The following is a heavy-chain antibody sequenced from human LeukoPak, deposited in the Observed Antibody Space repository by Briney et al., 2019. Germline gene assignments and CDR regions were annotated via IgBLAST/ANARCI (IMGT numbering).Heavy chain of an antibody. CDR1: GFTVSSNY. V-gene: IGHV3-53*01. CDR2: IYSGGST. J-gene: IGHJ6*02. Sequence: GGSLRLSCAASGFTVSSNYMSWVRQAPGKGLEWVSVIYSGGSTYYADSVKGRFTISRHNSKNTLYLQMSSLSAEDTAIYYCAKAEQLGTWYYFALDVWGQGATVTVSS. CDR3: AKAEQLGTWYYFALDV. D-gene: IGHD6-13*01.